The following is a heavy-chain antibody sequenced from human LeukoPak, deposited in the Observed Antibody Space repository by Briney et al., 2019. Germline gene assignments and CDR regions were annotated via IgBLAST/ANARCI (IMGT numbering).Heavy chain of an antibody. V-gene: IGHV4-34*01. J-gene: IGHJ6*02. CDR1: GGSFSGYY. CDR3: ARGGSYYGSGSYYKPPWGMDV. D-gene: IGHD3-10*01. Sequence: PSETLSLTCAVYGGSFSGYYWSWIRQPPGKGLEWIGEINHSGSTNYNPSLKSRVTISVGTSKNQFSLKLSSVTAADTAVYYCARGGSYYGSGSYYKPPWGMDVWGQGTTVTVSS. CDR2: INHSGST.